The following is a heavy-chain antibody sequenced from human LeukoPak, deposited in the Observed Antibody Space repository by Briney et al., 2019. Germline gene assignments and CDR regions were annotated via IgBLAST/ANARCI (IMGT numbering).Heavy chain of an antibody. CDR3: VRDGGAEGSNQTHHFEF. CDR1: GGSIRSYY. CDR2: IYYSGSA. D-gene: IGHD4-23*01. V-gene: IGHV4-59*01. Sequence: SETLSLTCTVSGGSIRSYYWSWIRQPPGKGLEWIGDIYYSGSANYNPSLKSRVTISVDTSKNQFSLKLSSVTAAATAVCYCVRDGGAEGSNQTHHFEFWGQGTLVTVSS. J-gene: IGHJ4*02.